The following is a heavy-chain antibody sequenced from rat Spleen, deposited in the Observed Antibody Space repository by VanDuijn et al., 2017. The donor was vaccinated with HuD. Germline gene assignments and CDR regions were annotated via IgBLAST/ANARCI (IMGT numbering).Heavy chain of an antibody. CDR3: ARHSRSADSGDS. J-gene: IGHJ2*01. CDR2: ISYDGSST. D-gene: IGHD1-1*01. Sequence: EVQLVESGGGLVQPGRSLKLSCAASGFTFSDYNMAWVRQAPKKGLEWVATISYDGSSTYYRDSVKGRFTISRDNAKSTLYLQMDSLRSEDTATYYCARHSRSADSGDSWGQGVMVTVSS. V-gene: IGHV5-7*01. CDR1: GFTFSDYN.